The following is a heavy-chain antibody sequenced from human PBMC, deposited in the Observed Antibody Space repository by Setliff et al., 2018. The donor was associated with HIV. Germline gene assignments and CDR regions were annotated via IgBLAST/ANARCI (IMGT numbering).Heavy chain of an antibody. D-gene: IGHD3-9*01. CDR1: GDSIISDTYY. Sequence: PSETLSLTCSVSGDSIISDTYYWGWIRQPPGKGPEWIASIFYTGSTFYTSSLKSRVRISMDKPKNQFPLELTSVTTEDTAVFYCARQTRNRYDVLTGYSVLWGQGILVTVSS. CDR3: ARQTRNRYDVLTGYSVL. V-gene: IGHV4-39*01. J-gene: IGHJ4*02. CDR2: IFYTGST.